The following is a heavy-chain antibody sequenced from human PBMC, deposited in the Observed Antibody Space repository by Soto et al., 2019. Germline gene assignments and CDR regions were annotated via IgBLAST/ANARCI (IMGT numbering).Heavy chain of an antibody. D-gene: IGHD3-22*01. CDR2: INHSGST. CDR1: GGSFSGYY. J-gene: IGHJ4*02. CDR3: ARGLRFYDSSGYNFDY. Sequence: ASETLSLTCAVYGGSFSGYYWSWIRQPPGKGLEWIGEINHSGSTNYNPSLKSRVTISVDTSKNQFSLKLSSVTAADTAVYYCARGLRFYDSSGYNFDYWGQGTLVTVSS. V-gene: IGHV4-34*01.